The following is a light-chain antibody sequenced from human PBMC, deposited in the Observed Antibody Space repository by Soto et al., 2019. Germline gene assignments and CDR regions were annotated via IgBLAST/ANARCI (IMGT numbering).Light chain of an antibody. V-gene: IGKV3-15*01. CDR3: QQYSSVPFT. J-gene: IGKJ3*01. CDR1: QSVSSN. CDR2: GAS. Sequence: EIVMTQSPATLSVSPGERATLSCRASQSVSSNLAWYQQKPGQAPRLLIYGASTRATGIPARFSGSGSGTEFTLTISSLQAEDVAVYYCQQYSSVPFTFGPGTKVDI.